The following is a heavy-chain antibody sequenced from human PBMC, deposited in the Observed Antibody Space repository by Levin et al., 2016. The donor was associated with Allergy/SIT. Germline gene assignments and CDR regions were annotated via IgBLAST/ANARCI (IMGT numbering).Heavy chain of an antibody. J-gene: IGHJ5*02. CDR2: IYYTGST. Sequence: GSLRLSCSVSGVSVFSGDYYWSWIRQPPGKGLEWVGYIYYTGSTNYNPSLKSRLTMSVDTSKNQLSLKLNSVTAADTAVYYCATGGPVTRDLYFDPWGQGTLVTVSS. D-gene: IGHD4-17*01. V-gene: IGHV4-61*08. CDR3: ATGGPVTRDLYFDP. CDR1: GVSVFSGDYY.